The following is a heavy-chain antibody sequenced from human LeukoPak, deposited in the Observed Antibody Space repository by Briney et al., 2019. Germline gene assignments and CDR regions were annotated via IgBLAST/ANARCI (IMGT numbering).Heavy chain of an antibody. CDR3: ASAWQLSALDY. J-gene: IGHJ4*02. CDR2: IKQDGSEK. CDR1: GFTFSSYW. V-gene: IGHV3-7*01. D-gene: IGHD6-13*01. Sequence: GGSLRLSCAASGFTFSSYWMSWVRQAPGKGLEWVANIKQDGSEKYYVDSVKGRFTISRDNAKNSLYLQMNSLRAENTAVYYCASAWQLSALDYWGQGTLVTVSS.